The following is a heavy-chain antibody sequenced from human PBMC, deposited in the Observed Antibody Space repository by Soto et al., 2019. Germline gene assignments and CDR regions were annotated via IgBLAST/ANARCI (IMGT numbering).Heavy chain of an antibody. Sequence: SETLSLTCTVSGGSISSYYWSWIRQPPGKGLEWIGYIYYSGSTNYNPSLKSRVTISVDTSKNQFSLKLSSVTAADTAVYYCARSITIFASGAPFDYWGQGTLVTVSS. D-gene: IGHD3-3*01. J-gene: IGHJ4*02. CDR1: GGSISSYY. V-gene: IGHV4-59*01. CDR3: ARSITIFASGAPFDY. CDR2: IYYSGST.